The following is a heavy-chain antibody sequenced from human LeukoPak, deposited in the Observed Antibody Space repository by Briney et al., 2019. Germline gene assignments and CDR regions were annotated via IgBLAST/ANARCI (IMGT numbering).Heavy chain of an antibody. D-gene: IGHD3-3*01. CDR2: ISGSGGST. V-gene: IGHV3-23*01. CDR1: GFTFSSYA. J-gene: IGHJ6*03. Sequence: GGSLRLSCAASGFTFSSYAMSWVRQAPGKGLEWVSAISGSGGSTYYADSVKGRFTISRDNSKNTLYLQMNSLRAEDTAVYYCAKVGADFWSGYWDYYYYYMDVWGKGTTVTVSS. CDR3: AKVGADFWSGYWDYYYYYMDV.